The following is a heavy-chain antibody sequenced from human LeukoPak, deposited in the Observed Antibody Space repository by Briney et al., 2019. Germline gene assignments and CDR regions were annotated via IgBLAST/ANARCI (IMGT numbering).Heavy chain of an antibody. Sequence: SETLSLTCSVSGGSVSSSSYFWGWIRQPPGKGLEWIASVHYSGSTYYNPSLKSRVTISVDTSKNQFSLKLSSVTAADTAVYYCARAPVDTAMVFVYWGQGTLVTVSS. CDR2: VHYSGST. D-gene: IGHD5-18*01. CDR3: ARAPVDTAMVFVY. CDR1: GGSVSSSSYF. J-gene: IGHJ4*02. V-gene: IGHV4-39*07.